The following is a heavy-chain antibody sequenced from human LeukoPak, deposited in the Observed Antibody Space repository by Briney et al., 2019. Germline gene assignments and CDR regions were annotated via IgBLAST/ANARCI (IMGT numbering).Heavy chain of an antibody. CDR2: INHNGST. D-gene: IGHD3-22*01. J-gene: IGHJ4*02. Sequence: NTSETLSLTCAVYGGSFSGYYWSWIRQPPGKGLEWIGEINHNGSTNYNPSLKSRVTISVDTSKNQFSLKLSSVTAADTAVYYCARAKYYYDSSGYIDYWGQGTLVTVSS. CDR1: GGSFSGYY. CDR3: ARAKYYYDSSGYIDY. V-gene: IGHV4-34*01.